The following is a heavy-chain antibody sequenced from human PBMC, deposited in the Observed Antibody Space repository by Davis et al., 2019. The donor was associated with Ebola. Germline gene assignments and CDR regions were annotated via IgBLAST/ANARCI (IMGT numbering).Heavy chain of an antibody. J-gene: IGHJ6*02. V-gene: IGHV1-2*04. CDR3: GRYYDILTGYYPLRPYYYYGMDV. D-gene: IGHD3-9*01. Sequence: AASVKVSCKASGYTFTGYYMHWVRQVPGQGLEWMGWINPNSGGTNYAQKFQGWVTMTRDTSISTAYMELRSLRSDDTAVYYCGRYYDILTGYYPLRPYYYYGMDVWGQGTTVTVSS. CDR1: GYTFTGYY. CDR2: INPNSGGT.